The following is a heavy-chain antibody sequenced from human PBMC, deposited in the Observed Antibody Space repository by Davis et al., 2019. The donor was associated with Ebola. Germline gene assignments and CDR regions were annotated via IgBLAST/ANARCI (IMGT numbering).Heavy chain of an antibody. Sequence: GGSLRLSCAASGFTFSDYSMNWVRQAPGKGLEWVSFITSSSSYIYYADSVKGRFTISRDNAKNSLYLQMSSLRAEDTAVYYCARGLQTRWRVGWGMDVWGQGTTVTVSS. J-gene: IGHJ6*02. CDR1: GFTFSDYS. D-gene: IGHD3-16*01. V-gene: IGHV3-21*01. CDR3: ARGLQTRWRVGWGMDV. CDR2: ITSSSSYI.